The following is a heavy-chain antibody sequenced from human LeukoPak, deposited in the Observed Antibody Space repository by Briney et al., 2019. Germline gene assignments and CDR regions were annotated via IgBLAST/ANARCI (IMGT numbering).Heavy chain of an antibody. J-gene: IGHJ4*02. CDR2: IYYSGST. V-gene: IGHV4-39*01. CDR3: ARHSSAFGELAY. CDR1: GGSISSSSYY. D-gene: IGHD3-10*01. Sequence: SETLSLTCTVSGGSISSSSYYWGWIRQPPGKGLEWIGSIYYSGSTYYNPSLKSRVTISVDTSKNQFSLKLSSVTAADTAVYYCARHSSAFGELAYWGQGTLVTVSS.